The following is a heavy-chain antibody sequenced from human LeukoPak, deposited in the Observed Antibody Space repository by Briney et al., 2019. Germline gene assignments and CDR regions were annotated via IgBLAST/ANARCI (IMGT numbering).Heavy chain of an antibody. J-gene: IGHJ3*02. CDR3: AKDNRIVVVVAATNSDAFDI. D-gene: IGHD2-15*01. V-gene: IGHV3-23*01. CDR2: ISDSGSNT. CDR1: GFSFSSYP. Sequence: GGSLRLSCAASGFSFSSYPMSWVRQAPGKGLEWLSAISDSGSNTYYADSVKGRFTISRDNSKNTLYLQMNSLRAEDTAVYYCAKDNRIVVVVAATNSDAFDIWGQGTMVTVSS.